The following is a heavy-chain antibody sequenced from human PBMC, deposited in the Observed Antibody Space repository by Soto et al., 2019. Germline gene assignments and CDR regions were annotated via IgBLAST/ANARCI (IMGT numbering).Heavy chain of an antibody. CDR2: IRSKANSYAT. D-gene: IGHD3-3*01. J-gene: IGHJ4*02. Sequence: GGSLRLSCAASGFTFSGSAMHWVRQASGKGLEWVGRIRSKANSYATAYAASVKGRFTISRDDSKNTAYLQMNSLKTEDTAVYYCTRHHDYDFWSGYYSPPGRDLDYWCQGTLVTVSS. CDR1: GFTFSGSA. V-gene: IGHV3-73*01. CDR3: TRHHDYDFWSGYYSPPGRDLDY.